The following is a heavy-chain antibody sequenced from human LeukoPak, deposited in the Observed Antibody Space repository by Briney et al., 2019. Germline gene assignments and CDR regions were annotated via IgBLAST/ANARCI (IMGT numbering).Heavy chain of an antibody. CDR2: INPSGGST. V-gene: IGHV1-46*03. CDR1: GYTFTNYY. D-gene: IGHD6-13*01. Sequence: GASVKVSCXASGYTFTNYYMHWVRLAPGQGLEWMGIINPSGGSTSYAQKFQGRVTMTRDTSTTTFYMELSSLRSEDTAVYYCAKTGGSSWYDYWGQGTLVTVSS. CDR3: AKTGGSSWYDY. J-gene: IGHJ4*02.